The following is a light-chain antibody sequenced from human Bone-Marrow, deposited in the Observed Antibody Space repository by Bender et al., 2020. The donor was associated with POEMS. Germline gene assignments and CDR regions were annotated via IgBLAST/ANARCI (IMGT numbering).Light chain of an antibody. CDR3: CSYAGSDTVG. J-gene: IGLJ2*01. CDR1: SSDVGSYNL. CDR2: EGR. Sequence: QSALTQPASVSGSPGQSITIPCTGTSSDVGSYNLVSWYQHRPDKAPKLIIYEGRRRPSGGSNRLVGSKSGHTGSLAIPGRQAEDEAGYSRCSYAGSDTVGFGGGTELTVL. V-gene: IGLV2-23*01.